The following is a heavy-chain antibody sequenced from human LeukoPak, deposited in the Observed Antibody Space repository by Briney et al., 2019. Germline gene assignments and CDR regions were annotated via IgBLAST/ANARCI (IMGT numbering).Heavy chain of an antibody. CDR2: IYTSGCT. Sequence: FETLSETLTGCRWILISYSWSGLRQPPGRGLEWVGLIYTSGCTKYNPSLPSRVPMSVDRSQNQFSLKLWSVTAADTDVYYCARAVHCSGGSCYFDYWGQGTLVTVSS. CDR1: RWILISYS. J-gene: IGHJ4*02. CDR3: ARAVHCSGGSCYFDY. D-gene: IGHD2-15*01. V-gene: IGHV4-4*07.